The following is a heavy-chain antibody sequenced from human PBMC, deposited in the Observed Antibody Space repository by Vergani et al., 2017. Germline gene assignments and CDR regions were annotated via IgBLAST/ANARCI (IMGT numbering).Heavy chain of an antibody. CDR2: IYYSGSN. J-gene: IGHJ5*02. CDR3: AGHGPAGSWFDP. V-gene: IGHV4-31*03. Sequence: QVQLQESGPGLVKPSQTLSLTCTVSGGSISSGGYYWSRIRQHPGKGLEWIGYIYYSGSNYYNPSLKSRVTISVDTSRNQFSLKLSSLTAADTAVYYCAGHGPAGSWFDPWGQGTLVTVSS. CDR1: GGSISSGGYY. D-gene: IGHD2-2*01.